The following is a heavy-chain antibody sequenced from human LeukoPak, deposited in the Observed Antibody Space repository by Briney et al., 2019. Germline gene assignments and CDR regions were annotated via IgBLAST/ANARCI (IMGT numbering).Heavy chain of an antibody. Sequence: ASVKVSCKASGYTFTGYYMHWVRQAPGQGLEWMGWINPNSGGTNYAQKFQGRVTMTRDTSISTAYMELSRLRSDDTAVYYCARVFRYFDWLLPDYWGQGTLVTVSS. CDR1: GYTFTGYY. CDR2: INPNSGGT. J-gene: IGHJ4*02. D-gene: IGHD3-9*01. CDR3: ARVFRYFDWLLPDY. V-gene: IGHV1-2*02.